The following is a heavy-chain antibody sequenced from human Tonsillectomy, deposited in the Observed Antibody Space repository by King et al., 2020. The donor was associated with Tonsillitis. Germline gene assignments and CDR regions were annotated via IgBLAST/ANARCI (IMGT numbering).Heavy chain of an antibody. D-gene: IGHD3-3*01. CDR3: ARDHPDFWSGYSTTIFDY. CDR2: ISSSGSTI. Sequence: VQLVESGGGLVKPGGSLRLSCAASGFTFSDYYMSWIRQAPGKGLEWVSYISSSGSTIYYADSVNGRFTISRDNAKNSLYLQMNSLRAEDTAVYYCARDHPDFWSGYSTTIFDYWGQGTLVTVSS. J-gene: IGHJ4*02. CDR1: GFTFSDYY. V-gene: IGHV3-11*01.